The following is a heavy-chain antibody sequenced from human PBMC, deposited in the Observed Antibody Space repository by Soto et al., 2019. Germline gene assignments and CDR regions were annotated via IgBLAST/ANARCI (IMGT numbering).Heavy chain of an antibody. Sequence: QVQLPESGPGLVKPSETLSLTCTVSGGSISSYYWSWIRQPPGKGLEWVGYIYYSGSSNYNPSLKSRVTISGDTSTNRFTLKLSSVTAAATAVYYCASWNVDYQVEALGYWGQGTLVTV. J-gene: IGHJ4*02. D-gene: IGHD1-1*01. CDR3: ASWNVDYQVEALGY. CDR2: IYYSGSS. CDR1: GGSISSYY. V-gene: IGHV4-59*08.